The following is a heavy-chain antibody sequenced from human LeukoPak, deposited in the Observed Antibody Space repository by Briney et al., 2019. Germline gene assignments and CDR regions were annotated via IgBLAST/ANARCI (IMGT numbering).Heavy chain of an antibody. CDR3: ARVSSGSYGSEVAFDY. CDR2: IIPIFGTA. J-gene: IGHJ4*02. V-gene: IGHV1-69*01. Sequence: ASVKVSCKASGGTFSSYAISWVRQAPGQGLEWMGGIIPIFGTANYAQKFQGRVTITADESTSTAHMELSSLRSEDTAVYYCARVSSGSYGSEVAFDYWGQGTLVTVSS. D-gene: IGHD1-26*01. CDR1: GGTFSSYA.